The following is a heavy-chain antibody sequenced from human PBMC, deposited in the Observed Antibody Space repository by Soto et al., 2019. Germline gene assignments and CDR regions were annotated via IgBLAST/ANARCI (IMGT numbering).Heavy chain of an antibody. D-gene: IGHD2-21*01. J-gene: IGHJ4*02. CDR2: ISSHGDST. V-gene: IGHV3-64*01. CDR1: GFTFSNYA. CDR3: ARRDCYNSDY. Sequence: EVQLVESGGGLVQPGGSLRLSCAASGFTFSNYAMHWVRQAPGKGLEYVSAISSHGDSTYYANSVKGRFTISRDNSKNTLYLQMGSLETEGMAGYYCARRDCYNSDYWGQGTLVTVSS.